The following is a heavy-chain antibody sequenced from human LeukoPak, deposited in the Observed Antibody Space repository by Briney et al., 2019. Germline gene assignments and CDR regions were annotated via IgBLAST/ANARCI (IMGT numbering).Heavy chain of an antibody. V-gene: IGHV3-33*01. J-gene: IGHJ4*02. CDR2: IWYDGSNK. CDR3: VRLDYGDYSSDY. CDR1: GFTFSSYG. Sequence: GGSLRLSCAASGFTFSSYGMHWVRQAPGKGLEWVAVIWYDGSNKYYADSVKGRFTISRDNSKNTLYLQMNSLRAEDTAVYYCVRLDYGDYSSDYWGQGTLVTVSS. D-gene: IGHD4-17*01.